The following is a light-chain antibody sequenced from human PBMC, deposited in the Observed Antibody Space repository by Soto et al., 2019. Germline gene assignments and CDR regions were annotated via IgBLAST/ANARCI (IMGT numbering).Light chain of an antibody. CDR2: GAS. V-gene: IGKV3-20*01. Sequence: EIVLTQSPGTLSLSPGERATLSCRASQSVTSNYLAWYQQEPGQAPRLLIYGASSRATGIPDRFSGSGSGIDFTLTISRLEPEDFAVYYCQQYAYSPPTFGLGTKVDTK. CDR1: QSVTSNY. J-gene: IGKJ1*01. CDR3: QQYAYSPPT.